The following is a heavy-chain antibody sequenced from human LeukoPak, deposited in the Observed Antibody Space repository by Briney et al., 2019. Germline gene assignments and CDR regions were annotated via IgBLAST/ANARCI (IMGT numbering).Heavy chain of an antibody. Sequence: NAGGSLRLSCAASGFTFSNYWMHWIRQPPGKGLEWIGSIHHSGSTYYNPSLKSRVTISVDTSKNQFSLKLSSVTAADTAVYYCAREWWESRTHFDYWGQGTLVTVSS. CDR3: AREWWESRTHFDY. CDR1: GFTFSNYW. CDR2: IHHSGST. D-gene: IGHD1-26*01. V-gene: IGHV4-38-2*02. J-gene: IGHJ4*02.